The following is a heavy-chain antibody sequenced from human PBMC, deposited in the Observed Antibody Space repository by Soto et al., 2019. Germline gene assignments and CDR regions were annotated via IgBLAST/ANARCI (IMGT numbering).Heavy chain of an antibody. Sequence: SETLSLTCSVCGASITGSSYWRWIRQTAGKGLEWIGRFSLSGTTSYNPSLRSRVTMSADVSKNQFSLRLTSVTAADTALYYCARGMTPPGAPAWYYFDSWGQGTLVTVSS. D-gene: IGHD2-8*02. V-gene: IGHV4-4*07. CDR3: ARGMTPPGAPAWYYFDS. CDR1: GASITGSSY. CDR2: FSLSGTT. J-gene: IGHJ4*02.